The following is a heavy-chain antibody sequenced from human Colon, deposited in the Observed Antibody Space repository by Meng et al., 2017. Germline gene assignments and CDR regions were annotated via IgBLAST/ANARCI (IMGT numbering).Heavy chain of an antibody. J-gene: IGHJ4*02. V-gene: IGHV3-69-1*02. Sequence: EVQLVESGGGLVKQGGSVRLSCAVSGFTFRNYNMHWIRQAPGKGLEWVSSISGTTYLYYADSVKGRFTISRDNDKNLLFLQMSSLRAEDTAVYYCARDHDNGWSFGYWGQGILVTVSS. D-gene: IGHD6-19*01. CDR2: ISGTTYL. CDR1: GFTFRNYN. CDR3: ARDHDNGWSFGY.